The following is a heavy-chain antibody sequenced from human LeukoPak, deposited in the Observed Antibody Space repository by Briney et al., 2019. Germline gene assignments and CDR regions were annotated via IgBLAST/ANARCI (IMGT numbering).Heavy chain of an antibody. Sequence: KPGGSLRLSCAASGFTFSDAWVSWVRQTPGKGLEWVSYISSSGSAIYYADSVKGRFTISRDNAKNSLYLQMNSLRAEDTAVYYCARASYSGYDDDAFDIWGQGTMVTVSS. V-gene: IGHV3-11*04. CDR3: ARASYSGYDDDAFDI. J-gene: IGHJ3*02. CDR1: GFTFSDAW. CDR2: ISSSGSAI. D-gene: IGHD5-12*01.